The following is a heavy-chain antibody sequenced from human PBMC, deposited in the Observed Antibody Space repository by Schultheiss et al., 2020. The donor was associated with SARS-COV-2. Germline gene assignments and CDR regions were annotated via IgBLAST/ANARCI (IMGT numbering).Heavy chain of an antibody. CDR2: IYYSGST. J-gene: IGHJ4*02. V-gene: IGHV4-30-4*08. D-gene: IGHD6-13*01. Sequence: SETLSLTCTVSGGSISSSSYYWGWIRQPPGKGLEWIGYIYYSGSTYYNPSLKSRVTISVDTSKNQFSLELTSLTPADTAVYYCARVAAAGTGYFDYWGQGTLVTVSS. CDR3: ARVAAAGTGYFDY. CDR1: GGSISSSSYY.